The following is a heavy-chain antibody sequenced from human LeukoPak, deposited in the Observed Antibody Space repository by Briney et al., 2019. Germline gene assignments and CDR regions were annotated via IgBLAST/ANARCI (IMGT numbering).Heavy chain of an antibody. CDR2: IYYSGST. CDR1: GGSISSYY. V-gene: IGHV4-59*01. D-gene: IGHD3-10*01. J-gene: IGHJ6*03. CDR3: ARGYGSGSYGIGYYYYMDV. Sequence: SETLSLTCTVSGGSISSYYWSWIRQPPGKGLEWIGYIYYSGSTNYNPSLKSRVTISVDTSKNQLSLKLSSVTAADTAVYYCARGYGSGSYGIGYYYYMDVWGKGTTVTISS.